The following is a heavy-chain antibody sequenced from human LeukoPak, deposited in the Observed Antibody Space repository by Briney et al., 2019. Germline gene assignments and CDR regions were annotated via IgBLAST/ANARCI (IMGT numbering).Heavy chain of an antibody. D-gene: IGHD1-14*01. J-gene: IGHJ4*02. V-gene: IGHV3-23*01. CDR2: IGGSDGTT. CDR1: GLIFRNFA. CDR3: AKGARRTFFDN. Sequence: GGSLRLSCTASGLIFRNFAMTWVRQAPGKGLEWVASIGGSDGTTDYAGSVKDRFTISRDNSRNTLYLQMNFLRVEDMAIYYCAKGARRTFFDNWGQGVLVTVAS.